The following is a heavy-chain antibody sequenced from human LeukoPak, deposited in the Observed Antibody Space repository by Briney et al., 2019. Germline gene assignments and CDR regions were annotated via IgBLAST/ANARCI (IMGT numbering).Heavy chain of an antibody. CDR3: AKDSITGTYFSLDY. Sequence: WGSLSLTCVASGFTFTTYEMTWVRQAPGKGLEWVSVISASGGTTYYADSVKGRFTISRDNSKNTLYLQMSSLRAEDTAVYYCAKDSITGTYFSLDYWGQGTLVTVSS. V-gene: IGHV3-23*01. CDR2: ISASGGTT. J-gene: IGHJ4*02. D-gene: IGHD1-7*01. CDR1: GFTFTTYE.